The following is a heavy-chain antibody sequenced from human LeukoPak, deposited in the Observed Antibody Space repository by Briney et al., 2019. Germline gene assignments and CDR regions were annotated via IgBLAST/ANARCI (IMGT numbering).Heavy chain of an antibody. CDR1: GDSVSSTGYY. J-gene: IGHJ3*01. D-gene: IGHD3-22*01. CDR3: AKAEARYSHSSGLYAFDV. CDR2: IYYSGST. Sequence: SETLSLTCTVSGDSVSSTGYYWGWVRQPPGKGLEWIGTIYYSGSTYYNPPLKSRVTMSEDTSRNQFSLRLSSVNAADTAVYYCAKAEARYSHSSGLYAFDVWGQGTMVTVSS. V-gene: IGHV4-39*01.